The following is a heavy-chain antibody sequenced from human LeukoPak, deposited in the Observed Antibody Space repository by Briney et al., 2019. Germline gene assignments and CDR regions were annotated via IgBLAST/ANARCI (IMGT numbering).Heavy chain of an antibody. V-gene: IGHV1-18*01. Sequence: ASVKVSCKASGYTFTSYGITWVRQAPGQGLEWMGWISVYNGNTNYARKLQGRVTMTTDTSTSTAYMELRSLSSDDTAMYYCARDREAAGQKLTDYWGQGTLVTVSS. CDR3: ARDREAAGQKLTDY. CDR2: ISVYNGNT. CDR1: GYTFTSYG. D-gene: IGHD6-13*01. J-gene: IGHJ4*02.